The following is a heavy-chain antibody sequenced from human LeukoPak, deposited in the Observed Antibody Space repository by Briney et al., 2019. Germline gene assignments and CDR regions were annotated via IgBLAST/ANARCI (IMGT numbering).Heavy chain of an antibody. CDR2: ISSSSSTI. CDR1: GFTFSSYS. D-gene: IGHD3-22*01. CDR3: ARDHHRRLYDSQARDTFDI. V-gene: IGHV3-48*01. Sequence: GGSLRLSCAASGFTFSSYSMDWVRQAPGKGLEWVSYISSSSSTIYYADSVKGRFTISRDNAKNSLYLQMNSLRAEDTAVYYCARDHHRRLYDSQARDTFDIWGQGTMVTVAS. J-gene: IGHJ3*02.